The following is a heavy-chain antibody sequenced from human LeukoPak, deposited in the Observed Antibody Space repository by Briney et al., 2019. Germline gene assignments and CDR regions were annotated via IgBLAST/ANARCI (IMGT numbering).Heavy chain of an antibody. CDR3: ARAGGWAREAYKPDAFAI. J-gene: IGHJ3*02. CDR2: ISPYNGNT. CDR1: GYTFTNYG. Sequence: ASVKVSCKASGYTFTNYGISWVRQAPGQGLEWMAWISPYNGNTNYAQRFQGRVTMTPDTSTSTVYMDLRSLRSDDTAVHYCARAGGWAREAYKPDAFAIWGQGTMVTVSS. D-gene: IGHD6-19*01. V-gene: IGHV1-18*01.